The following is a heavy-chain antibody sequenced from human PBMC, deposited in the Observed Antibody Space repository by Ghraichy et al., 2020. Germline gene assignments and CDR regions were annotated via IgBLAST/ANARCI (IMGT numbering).Heavy chain of an antibody. V-gene: IGHV3-33*01. Sequence: LSLTCAASGFSLRSYGMHWVRQAPGKGLEWVAVVWHDGTNKYYAESVQGRFTISRDTSKNTLYLQMNSLRVEDTALYYCAGAFSQGWLDPWGQGTLVTVSS. CDR2: VWHDGTNK. CDR1: GFSLRSYG. CDR3: AGAFSQGWLDP. D-gene: IGHD4/OR15-4a*01. J-gene: IGHJ5*02.